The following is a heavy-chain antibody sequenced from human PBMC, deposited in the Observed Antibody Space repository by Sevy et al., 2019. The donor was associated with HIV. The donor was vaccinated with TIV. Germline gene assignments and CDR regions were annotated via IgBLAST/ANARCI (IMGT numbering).Heavy chain of an antibody. CDR1: GGSISSCY. CDR2: VYYSGST. J-gene: IGHJ6*02. Sequence: SETLSLTCTVSGGSISSCYWSWIRKPPGKGLEWIGYVYYSGSTNYNPSLKSRVTISVDTSKNQFSLKLSLVTAADTAVYYCAREATEYYNGMDVWGQGTTVTVSS. V-gene: IGHV4-59*01. CDR3: AREATEYYNGMDV.